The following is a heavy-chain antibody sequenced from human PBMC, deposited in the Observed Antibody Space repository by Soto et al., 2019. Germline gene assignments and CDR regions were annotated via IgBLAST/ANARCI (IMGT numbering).Heavy chain of an antibody. CDR2: IYYSGST. Sequence: QVQLQESGPGLVKPSETLSLTCTVSGGSINSYYWSWIRQPPGKGLEWIGYIYYSGSTNYTPSLKSRVTLSVDTSKNQFSLKLRSVTGADTAVYYCARRYGGNFDYWGHGTLVTVSS. CDR1: GGSINSYY. D-gene: IGHD1-26*01. J-gene: IGHJ4*01. CDR3: ARRYGGNFDY. V-gene: IGHV4-59*01.